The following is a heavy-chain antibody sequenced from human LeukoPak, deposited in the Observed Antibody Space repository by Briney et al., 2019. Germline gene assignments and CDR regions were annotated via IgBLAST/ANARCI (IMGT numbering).Heavy chain of an antibody. CDR2: IYHSGST. V-gene: IGHV4-30-2*01. D-gene: IGHD4-23*01. J-gene: IGHJ4*02. CDR3: ARGYGGNSRHFGD. CDR1: GGSISSGGYS. Sequence: PSETLSLTCAVSGGSISSGGYSWSWIRQPPGKGLEWIGYIYHSGSTYYNPSLKSRVTISVDRSKNQFSLKLSSVTAADTAVYYCARGYGGNSRHFGDWGQGTLVTVSS.